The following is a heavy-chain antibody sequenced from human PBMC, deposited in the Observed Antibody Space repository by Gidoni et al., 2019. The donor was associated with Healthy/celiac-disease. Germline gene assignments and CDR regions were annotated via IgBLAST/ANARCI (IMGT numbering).Heavy chain of an antibody. V-gene: IGHV3-15*01. CDR2: IKSKTDGGTT. CDR3: TTDGGALRSQIDY. CDR1: GFTFSNAW. Sequence: EVQLVESGGGLVKPGGSLRLSCAASGFTFSNAWMSWVRQAPGKGLEWVGRIKSKTDGGTTDYAAPVKGRFTISRDDSKNTLYLQMNSLKTEDTAVYYCTTDGGALRSQIDYWGQGTLVTVSS. J-gene: IGHJ4*02. D-gene: IGHD3-16*01.